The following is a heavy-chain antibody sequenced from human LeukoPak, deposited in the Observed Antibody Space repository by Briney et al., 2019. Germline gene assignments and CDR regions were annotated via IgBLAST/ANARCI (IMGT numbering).Heavy chain of an antibody. J-gene: IGHJ4*02. D-gene: IGHD5-12*01. CDR3: ARARGYSGYAYFDY. Sequence: SETLSLTCTVSGDSISSYYWSWIRQPPGKGLEWIGYIYYSGSTNYNPSLKSRVTISVDTSKNQFSLKLSSVTAADTAVYYCARARGYSGYAYFDYWGREPWSPSPQ. CDR2: IYYSGST. V-gene: IGHV4-59*01. CDR1: GDSISSYY.